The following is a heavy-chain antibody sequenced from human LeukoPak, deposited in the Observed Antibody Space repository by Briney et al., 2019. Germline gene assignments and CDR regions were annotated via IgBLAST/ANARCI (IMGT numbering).Heavy chain of an antibody. CDR1: GGSFSTYY. Sequence: SETLSLTCAVYGGSFSTYYCTWIRQPPGKGLEWIGEINHSGSTNYNPSLKSRVTISVDTSKNQFSLKLSSVTAADTAVYYCARVLGGRTISTRIGPKFDYWGQGTLVTVSS. CDR2: INHSGST. CDR3: ARVLGGRTISTRIGPKFDY. V-gene: IGHV4-34*01. D-gene: IGHD3-16*01. J-gene: IGHJ4*02.